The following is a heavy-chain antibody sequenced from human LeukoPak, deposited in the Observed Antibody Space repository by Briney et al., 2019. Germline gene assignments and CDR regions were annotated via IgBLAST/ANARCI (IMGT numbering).Heavy chain of an antibody. V-gene: IGHV4-38-2*01. CDR3: ARRGYSPRDAFDI. D-gene: IGHD5-18*01. CDR2: IYHSWST. CDR1: GYSISSGYY. Sequence: SETLSLTCAVSGYSISSGYYWGWIRQPPGEGLEWIGSIYHSWSTYYNPSLKSRVTISVDTSKNQFSLKLSSVTAADTAVYYCARRGYSPRDAFDIWGQGTMVTVSS. J-gene: IGHJ3*02.